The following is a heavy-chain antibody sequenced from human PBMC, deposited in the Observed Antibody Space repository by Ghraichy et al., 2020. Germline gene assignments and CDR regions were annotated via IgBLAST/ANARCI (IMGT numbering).Heavy chain of an antibody. CDR1: GFTFSSYW. V-gene: IGHV3-7*01. CDR3: AREGVVVSAATDYYYYYMDV. J-gene: IGHJ6*03. CDR2: IKQDGSEK. D-gene: IGHD2-2*01. Sequence: GGSLRLSCAASGFTFSSYWMSWVRQAPGKGLEWVANIKQDGSEKYYVDSVKGRFTISRDNAKNSLYLQMNSLRAEDTAVYYCAREGVVVSAATDYYYYYMDVWGKGTTVTVSS.